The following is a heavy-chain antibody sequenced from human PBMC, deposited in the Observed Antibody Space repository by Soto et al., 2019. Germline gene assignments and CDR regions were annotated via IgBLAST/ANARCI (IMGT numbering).Heavy chain of an antibody. CDR3: ARTDYYYDVSGYAPDAFDI. Sequence: SETLSLTCTVSGGSFSSYYWSWIRQPPGKGLEWIGYIYYSGSTNYNPSLKSRVTISVDTSKNQFSLRLSSVTAADTAVYYCARTDYYYDVSGYAPDAFDIWGQGTMVTVSS. D-gene: IGHD3-22*01. CDR1: GGSFSSYY. V-gene: IGHV4-59*01. J-gene: IGHJ3*02. CDR2: IYYSGST.